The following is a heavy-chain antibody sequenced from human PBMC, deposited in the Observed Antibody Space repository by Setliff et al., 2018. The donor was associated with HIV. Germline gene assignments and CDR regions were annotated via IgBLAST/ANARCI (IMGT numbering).Heavy chain of an antibody. Sequence: ASETLSLTCAVYGGSFSGYYWSWIRQPPGKGLEWIGEINHSGSTNYNPSLKSRVTISLDTSRNQFSPKLGSVTAADTAMYYCAREHCSGGSCNGFDIWGQGTMVTVSS. CDR2: INHSGST. J-gene: IGHJ3*02. V-gene: IGHV4-34*01. CDR3: AREHCSGGSCNGFDI. CDR1: GGSFSGYY. D-gene: IGHD2-15*01.